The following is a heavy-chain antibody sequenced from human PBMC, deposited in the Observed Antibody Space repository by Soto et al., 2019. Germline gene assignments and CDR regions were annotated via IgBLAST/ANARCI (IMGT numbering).Heavy chain of an antibody. V-gene: IGHV3-74*03. D-gene: IGHD6-13*01. CDR2: VNNDGTDT. Sequence: EVQLVESGGGLVQPGGSLRLSCAASGFTFSNYWMYWVRQAPGKGLVWVSRVNNDGTDTTHADSVKGRFTISRDNAENTWYLQMNSLRAEDTAVYYCARGGLQHALDVWGQGYRVTVSS. J-gene: IGHJ6*01. CDR3: ARGGLQHALDV. CDR1: GFTFSNYW.